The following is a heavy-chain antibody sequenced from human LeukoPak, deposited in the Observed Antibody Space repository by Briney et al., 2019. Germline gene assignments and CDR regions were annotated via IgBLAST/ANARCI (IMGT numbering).Heavy chain of an antibody. V-gene: IGHV3-23*01. CDR3: AKDLVVVGSRYCSSSSCYLTPSGSINNDY. CDR1: GFTFSSYA. D-gene: IGHD2-2*01. Sequence: PGESLRLSCAASGFTFSSYAMSWVRQAPGKGLEWVSAISGSGGSTYYADSVKGRFTISRDNSKNTLYLQMNSLRAEDTAVYYCAKDLVVVGSRYCSSSSCYLTPSGSINNDYWGQGTLVTVSS. J-gene: IGHJ4*02. CDR2: ISGSGGST.